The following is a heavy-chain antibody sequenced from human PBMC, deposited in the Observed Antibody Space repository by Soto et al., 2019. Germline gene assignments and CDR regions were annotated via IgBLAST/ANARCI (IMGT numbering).Heavy chain of an antibody. Sequence: QVQLQESGPGLVKPSQTLSLTCTVSGGSITSGGYYWNWIRQHPGKGLEWIGYISYSGSTYYNPSRRSRVTISVDTAKNQFSLKVTSVTAADTAVYYCAKDRGQYCSGGNCYSGEWFDPWGQGTPVTVSS. V-gene: IGHV4-31*03. CDR1: GGSITSGGYY. D-gene: IGHD2-15*01. CDR2: ISYSGST. CDR3: AKDRGQYCSGGNCYSGEWFDP. J-gene: IGHJ5*02.